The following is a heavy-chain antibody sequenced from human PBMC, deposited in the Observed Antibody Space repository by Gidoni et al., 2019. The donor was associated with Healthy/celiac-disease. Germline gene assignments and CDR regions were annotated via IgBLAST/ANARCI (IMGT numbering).Heavy chain of an antibody. CDR1: GFTFSSYA. J-gene: IGHJ6*02. CDR3: ARGRYHSHPTTGYYGMDV. CDR2: ISYDGSNK. V-gene: IGHV3-30-3*01. Sequence: QVQLVESGGGVVQPGRSLRLSCAASGFTFSSYAMHWVRQAPGKGLEWVAVISYDGSNKYYADSVKGRFTISRDNSKNTLYLQMNSLRAEDTAVYYCARGRYHSHPTTGYYGMDVWGQGTTVTVSS. D-gene: IGHD1-1*01.